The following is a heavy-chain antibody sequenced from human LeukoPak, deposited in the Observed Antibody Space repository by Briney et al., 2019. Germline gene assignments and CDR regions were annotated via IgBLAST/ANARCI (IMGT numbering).Heavy chain of an antibody. CDR2: ISSSSSTI. CDR3: ARAHTDYYDFWSGYYNVVDY. D-gene: IGHD3-3*01. CDR1: GFTFSDYY. Sequence: GGSLRLSCAASGFTFSDYYMSWIRQAPGKGLEWVSYISSSSSTIYYADSVKGRFTISRDNAKNSLYLQMNSLRAEDTAVYYCARAHTDYYDFWSGYYNVVDYWGQGTLVTVSS. J-gene: IGHJ4*02. V-gene: IGHV3-11*04.